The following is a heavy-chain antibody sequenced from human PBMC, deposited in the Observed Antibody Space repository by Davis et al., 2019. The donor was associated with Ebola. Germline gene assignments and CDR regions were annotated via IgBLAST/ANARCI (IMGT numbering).Heavy chain of an antibody. D-gene: IGHD3-16*01. Sequence: PGGSLRLSCAASGFTFSSYWMSWVRQAPGKGLEWVANIKQDGSEKYYVDSVKGRFTISRDNAKNSLYLQMNSLRAEDTAVYYCARGGGDYYYYYGMDVWGQGTTVTVSS. V-gene: IGHV3-7*01. J-gene: IGHJ6*02. CDR1: GFTFSSYW. CDR2: IKQDGSEK. CDR3: ARGGGDYYYYYGMDV.